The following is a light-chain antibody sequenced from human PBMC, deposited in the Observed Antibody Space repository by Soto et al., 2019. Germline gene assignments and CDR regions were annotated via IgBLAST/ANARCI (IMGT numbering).Light chain of an antibody. Sequence: EVVLTQSPATLSLSPGERANLSCRASQSVSSYLAWYQQKPGQAPRLLIYGASNRATGIPDRFSGSGSGTDFTLTISRLEPEDFAVYFCQQRSNWPRTFGQGTKVDIK. CDR1: QSVSSY. CDR2: GAS. V-gene: IGKV3-11*01. J-gene: IGKJ1*01. CDR3: QQRSNWPRT.